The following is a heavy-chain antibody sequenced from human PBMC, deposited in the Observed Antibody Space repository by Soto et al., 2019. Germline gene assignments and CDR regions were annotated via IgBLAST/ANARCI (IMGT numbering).Heavy chain of an antibody. J-gene: IGHJ6*02. CDR2: IKQDGSDK. CDR3: ARESVLQGTDDGADV. D-gene: IGHD2-15*01. Sequence: PGGSLRLSCATSGFTFSSHYMTWVRQAPGKGLEWVANIKQDGSDKYYGDSVKGRFTISRDNAKNSAFLQMDSLRADDTAVYYCARESVLQGTDDGADVWGQGTTVTVSS. CDR1: GFTFSSHY. V-gene: IGHV3-7*01.